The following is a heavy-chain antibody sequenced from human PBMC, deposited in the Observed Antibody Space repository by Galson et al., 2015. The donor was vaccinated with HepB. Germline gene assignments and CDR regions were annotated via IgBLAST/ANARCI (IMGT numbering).Heavy chain of an antibody. J-gene: IGHJ3*02. D-gene: IGHD3-10*01. CDR1: GFTFSSYA. Sequence: SLRLSCAASGFTFSSYAMSWVRQAPGKGLEWVSAISGSGGSTYYADSVKGRFTISRDNSKNTLYLQMNSLRAEDTAVYYCSKDREVIFPPGVGGSGSYDAFDIWGQGTMVTVSS. CDR3: SKDREVIFPPGVGGSGSYDAFDI. CDR2: ISGSGGST. V-gene: IGHV3-23*01.